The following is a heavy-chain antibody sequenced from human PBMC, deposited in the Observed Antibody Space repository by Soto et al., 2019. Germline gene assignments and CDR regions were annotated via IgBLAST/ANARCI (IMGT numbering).Heavy chain of an antibody. V-gene: IGHV1-18*04. D-gene: IGHD3-3*01. Sequence: ASVKVSCKASGYTFTSYGISWVRQAPGQGLEWMGWISAYNGNTNYAQKLQGRVTMTTDTSTSTAYMELRSLRSDDTAVYYCARVGGYDFWSGYFESSYYYYYYGMDVWGQGTMVTVSS. CDR2: ISAYNGNT. J-gene: IGHJ6*02. CDR3: ARVGGYDFWSGYFESSYYYYYYGMDV. CDR1: GYTFTSYG.